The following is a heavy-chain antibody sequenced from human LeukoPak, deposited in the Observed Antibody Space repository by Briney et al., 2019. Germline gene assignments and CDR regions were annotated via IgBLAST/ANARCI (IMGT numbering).Heavy chain of an antibody. Sequence: SETLSLTCAVYGGSFSGYYWSWIRQPPGKGLEWIGEINHSGSTNYNPSLKSRVTISVDTSKNQFSLKLSSVTAADTAVYYCARAGYYYDSSGYYSGPLDYWGQGTLVTVSS. D-gene: IGHD3-22*01. CDR2: INHSGST. CDR3: ARAGYYYDSSGYYSGPLDY. J-gene: IGHJ4*02. CDR1: GGSFSGYY. V-gene: IGHV4-34*01.